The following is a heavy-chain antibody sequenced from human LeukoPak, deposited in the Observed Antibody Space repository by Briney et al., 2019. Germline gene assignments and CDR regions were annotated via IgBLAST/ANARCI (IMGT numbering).Heavy chain of an antibody. Sequence: SETLSLTCTVSGGSISSGGYYWSWIRQPPGKGLEWIGYIYHSGSTYYNPSLKSRVTISVDRSRNQFSLKLSSVTAADTAVYYCAVAAAGPHEDYWGQGTLVTVSS. D-gene: IGHD6-13*01. V-gene: IGHV4-30-2*02. J-gene: IGHJ4*02. CDR2: IYHSGST. CDR1: GGSISSGGYY. CDR3: AVAAAGPHEDY.